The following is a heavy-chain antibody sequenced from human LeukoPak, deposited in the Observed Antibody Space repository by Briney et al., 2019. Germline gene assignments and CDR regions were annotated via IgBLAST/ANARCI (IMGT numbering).Heavy chain of an antibody. V-gene: IGHV1-69*04. CDR1: GGTFSSYA. Sequence: SVKVSCKASGGTFSSYAISWVRQAPGQGLEWMGRIIPILGIANYAQKSQGRVTITADKSTSTAYMELSSLRSEDTAVYYCAREPHYDILTGLYDYWGQGTLVTVSS. CDR3: AREPHYDILTGLYDY. D-gene: IGHD3-9*01. CDR2: IIPILGIA. J-gene: IGHJ4*02.